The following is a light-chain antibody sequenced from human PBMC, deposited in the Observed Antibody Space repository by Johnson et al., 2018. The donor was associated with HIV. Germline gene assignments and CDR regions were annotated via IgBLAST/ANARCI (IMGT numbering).Light chain of an antibody. CDR1: SSNIGNNY. CDR2: ENN. V-gene: IGLV1-51*02. CDR3: GTWDNSLSTGAV. Sequence: QSVLTQPPSVSAAPGQKVTISCSGSSSNIGNNYVSWYQQLPGTAPKLLIYENNKRPSGIPDRFSGSKSGTSATLGITGLQTGDEADYYCGTWDNSLSTGAVFGTGTKVTFL. J-gene: IGLJ1*01.